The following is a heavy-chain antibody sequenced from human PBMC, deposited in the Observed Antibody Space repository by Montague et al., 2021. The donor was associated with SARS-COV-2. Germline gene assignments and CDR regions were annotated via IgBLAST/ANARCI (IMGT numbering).Heavy chain of an antibody. Sequence: SLRLSCAASGFTFSSYSMNWVRQAPWKGLEWVSSISSSSSYIYYADSVKGRFTISRDNAKNSLYLQMNSLRAEDTAVYYCARVGKYDVLRYFDSYYFDYWGQGTLVTVSS. V-gene: IGHV3-21*01. CDR1: GFTFSSYS. CDR2: ISSSSSYI. CDR3: ARVGKYDVLRYFDSYYFDY. D-gene: IGHD3-9*01. J-gene: IGHJ4*02.